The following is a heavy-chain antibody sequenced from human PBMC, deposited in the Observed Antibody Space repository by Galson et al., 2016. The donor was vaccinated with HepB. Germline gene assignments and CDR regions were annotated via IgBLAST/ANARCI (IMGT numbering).Heavy chain of an antibody. J-gene: IGHJ4*02. CDR3: ADSSGLDY. CDR2: ISYDGSNK. CDR1: GFTFSSYG. V-gene: IGHV3-30*03. Sequence: SLRLSCAASGFTFSSYGMHWVRQAPGKGLEWVAVISYDGSNKYYADSVKGRFTISRDNSKNTLYLQMNSLRAEDTAVYYCADSSGLDYWGQGTLVTVSS. D-gene: IGHD6-19*01.